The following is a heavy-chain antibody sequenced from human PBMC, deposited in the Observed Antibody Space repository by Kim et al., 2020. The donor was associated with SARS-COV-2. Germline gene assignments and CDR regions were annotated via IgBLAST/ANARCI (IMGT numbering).Heavy chain of an antibody. CDR3: TRSIGMIAVVTDY. Sequence: GGSLRLSCTASGFTFGDYAMSWFRQAPGKGLEWVGFIRSKAYGGTTEYAASVKGRFTISRDDSKSIAYLQMNSLKTEDTAVYYCTRSIGMIAVVTDYWGQGTLVTVSS. CDR2: IRSKAYGGTT. CDR1: GFTFGDYA. D-gene: IGHD3-22*01. V-gene: IGHV3-49*03. J-gene: IGHJ4*02.